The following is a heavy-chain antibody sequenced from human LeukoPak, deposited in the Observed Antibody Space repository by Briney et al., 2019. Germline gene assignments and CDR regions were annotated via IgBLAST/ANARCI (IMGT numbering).Heavy chain of an antibody. CDR3: ARSWWSSSEDAFDI. CDR2: IYSGGTT. V-gene: IGHV3-53*01. Sequence: PGGSLRLSCAASGFTVSTNYMSWVRQAPGKGLEWVSVIYSGGTTNYADSAKGRFTISRDNSKNTVYLQMNSLRAEDTAVYYCARSWWSSSEDAFDIWGQGTMVTVSS. CDR1: GFTVSTNY. D-gene: IGHD2-15*01. J-gene: IGHJ3*02.